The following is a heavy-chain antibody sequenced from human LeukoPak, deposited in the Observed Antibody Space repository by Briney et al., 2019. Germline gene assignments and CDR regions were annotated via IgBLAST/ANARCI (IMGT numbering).Heavy chain of an antibody. Sequence: PPETLSLTCAVYGRPFSGYSWSWIRQTPGKGLEWIAEINFNGRANYNPSLKSRVNVSVDTTKNQFSLRLTSVTAADTAIYYCAGGNWFDPWGQGTLVTVSS. CDR2: INFNGRA. V-gene: IGHV4-34*01. CDR3: AGGNWFDP. CDR1: GRPFSGYS. J-gene: IGHJ5*02.